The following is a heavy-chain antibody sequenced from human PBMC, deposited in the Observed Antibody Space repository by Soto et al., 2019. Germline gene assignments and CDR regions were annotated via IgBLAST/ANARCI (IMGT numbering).Heavy chain of an antibody. CDR1: WFAISTPGVS. J-gene: IGHJ4*02. CDR3: AHSHTFDDRHFES. Sequence: QLTLKASGPSLVQPIQTLTLTCTLSWFAISTPGVSVRWIRHPPGKALEWLALIYWDDDKYYSPSLKIRLTNTKDSAKTQVVLTMTTRDPAYTATYYCAHSHTFDDRHFESWGQGTRVTVSS. D-gene: IGHD3-22*01. CDR2: IYWDDDK. V-gene: IGHV2-5*02.